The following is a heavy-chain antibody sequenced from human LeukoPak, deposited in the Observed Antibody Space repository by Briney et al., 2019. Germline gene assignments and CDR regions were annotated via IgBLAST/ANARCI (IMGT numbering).Heavy chain of an antibody. D-gene: IGHD4-17*01. Sequence: QTGGSLRLSRAASGFTFSGSAMHWVRQASGKGLEWVGRIRSKANSYATAYATSVKGRFTISRDDSKNMAYLQMNSLKTEDTAVYYCTRRDYGDYSSYYYYGMDVWGQGTTVTVSS. V-gene: IGHV3-73*01. CDR1: GFTFSGSA. CDR2: IRSKANSYAT. CDR3: TRRDYGDYSSYYYYGMDV. J-gene: IGHJ6*02.